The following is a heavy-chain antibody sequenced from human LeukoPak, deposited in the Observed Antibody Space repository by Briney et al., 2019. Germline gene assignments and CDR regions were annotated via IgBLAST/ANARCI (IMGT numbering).Heavy chain of an antibody. J-gene: IGHJ4*02. D-gene: IGHD5-12*01. V-gene: IGHV4-59*01. CDR2: IYYSGST. CDR3: ARGKYRVATSY. CDR1: GGSISSYY. Sequence: SETLSLTCTVSGGSISSYYWSWIRQPPGKGLEWIGYIYYSGSTNYNPSLKSRVTISVDTSKNQFPLKLSSVTAADTAVYYCARGKYRVATSYWGQGTLVTVSS.